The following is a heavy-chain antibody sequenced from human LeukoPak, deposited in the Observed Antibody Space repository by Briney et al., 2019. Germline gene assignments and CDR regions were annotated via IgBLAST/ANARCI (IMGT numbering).Heavy chain of an antibody. CDR2: IYYSGST. Sequence: SETLSLTCTVSGGSISSSSYYWGWIRQPPGKGLEWIGSIYYSGSTYYNPSLKSQVTISVDTSKNQFSLKLSSVTAADTAVYYCARRKPRDAFDIWGQGTMVTVSS. CDR3: ARRKPRDAFDI. V-gene: IGHV4-39*01. CDR1: GGSISSSSYY. J-gene: IGHJ3*02.